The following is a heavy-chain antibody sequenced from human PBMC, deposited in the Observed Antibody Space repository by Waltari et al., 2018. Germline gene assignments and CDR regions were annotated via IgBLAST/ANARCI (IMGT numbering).Heavy chain of an antibody. Sequence: EVQLVESGGGLVQPGGSLKLSCAASGFTFSGSAMHWVRQASGKGVGWGGGISNKANSDATAYAASVKGRFTISRDDSKNTAYLQMNSLKTEDTAVYYCTSGYCSGGSCYGYWGQGTLVTVSS. J-gene: IGHJ4*02. CDR3: TSGYCSGGSCYGY. CDR2: ISNKANSDAT. D-gene: IGHD2-15*01. CDR1: GFTFSGSA. V-gene: IGHV3-73*01.